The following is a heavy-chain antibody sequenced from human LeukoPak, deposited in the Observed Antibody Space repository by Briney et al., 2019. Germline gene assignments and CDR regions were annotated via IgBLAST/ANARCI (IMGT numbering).Heavy chain of an antibody. CDR1: GFIFIDYY. Sequence: GGALRLSCLSSGFIFIDYYISRIHKALWLGLESVTYISRSGSTIYYADSVKGRFTISRDNAKNSLYLQMNSLRAEDTAVYYCARERYQGLELRADYYYYYYMDVWGKGTTVTVSS. V-gene: IGHV3-11*01. CDR2: ISRSGSTI. D-gene: IGHD1-7*01. J-gene: IGHJ6*03. CDR3: ARERYQGLELRADYYYYYYMDV.